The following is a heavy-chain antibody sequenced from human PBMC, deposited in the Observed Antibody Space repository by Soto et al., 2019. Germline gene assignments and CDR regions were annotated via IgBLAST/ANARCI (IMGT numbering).Heavy chain of an antibody. Sequence: SVKVSCKASGGTFSIYAISWVRQAPGQGLEWMGGVIPIFGTANYAQKFQGRVTITPDKSTSTDYMELSSLRSEDTAVYYCARGGGCSSTSGYAGDYYGMDVWGQGPTVTVSS. J-gene: IGHJ6*02. CDR1: GGTFSIYA. CDR2: VIPIFGTA. D-gene: IGHD2-2*01. CDR3: ARGGGCSSTSGYAGDYYGMDV. V-gene: IGHV1-69*06.